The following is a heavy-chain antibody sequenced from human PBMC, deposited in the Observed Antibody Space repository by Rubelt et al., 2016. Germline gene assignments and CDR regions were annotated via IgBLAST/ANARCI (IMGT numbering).Heavy chain of an antibody. V-gene: IGHV4-39*07. Sequence: QLQLQESGPGLVKPSETLSLTCTVSGASLSTTTYFWGWIRQPPGKGLEWIATIYYSGTTYYNASLKSRVTLSVDKSKNQFSLKLNSVTAADTAGYYCVTYGGTYQFDDWGQGTLVTVSS. CDR3: VTYGGTYQFDD. D-gene: IGHD2-21*01. J-gene: IGHJ4*02. CDR2: IYYSGTT. CDR1: GASLSTTTYF.